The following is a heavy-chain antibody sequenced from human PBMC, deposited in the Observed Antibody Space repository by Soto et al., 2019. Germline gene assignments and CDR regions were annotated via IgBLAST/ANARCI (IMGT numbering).Heavy chain of an antibody. CDR1: GGSVSNFY. D-gene: IGHD1-26*01. Sequence: QLQLQESGPGLVKPSKTLYLTCTVPGGSVSNFYWNWIRQPPGRGLEWIGYIFYGGATNYNPSLRSRVTMSFDTSKSQFSLELTSVSAADTAVYFCARGFRDGYYPFYSHNYAMDVWGRGTTVIVSS. CDR2: IFYGGAT. J-gene: IGHJ6*02. CDR3: ARGFRDGYYPFYSHNYAMDV. V-gene: IGHV4-59*02.